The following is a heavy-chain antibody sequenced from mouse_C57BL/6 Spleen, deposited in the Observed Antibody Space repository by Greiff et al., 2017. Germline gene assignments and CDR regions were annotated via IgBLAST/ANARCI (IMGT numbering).Heavy chain of an antibody. D-gene: IGHD4-1*01. CDR3: AKFELGRGFAY. J-gene: IGHJ3*01. Sequence: EVQLQQSGPELVKPGASVKIPCKASGYTFTDYNMDWVKQSHGKSLEWIGDINPNNGGTIYNQKFKGKATLTVDKSSSTAYMELRSLTSEDTAVYYGAKFELGRGFAYWGQGTLVTVSA. V-gene: IGHV1-18*01. CDR1: GYTFTDYN. CDR2: INPNNGGT.